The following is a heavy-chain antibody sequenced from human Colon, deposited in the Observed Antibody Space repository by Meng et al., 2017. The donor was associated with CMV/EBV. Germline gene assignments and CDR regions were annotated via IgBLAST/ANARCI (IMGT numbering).Heavy chain of an antibody. V-gene: IGHV3-21*01. Sequence: GGSLRLSCATSGFTFSSYTMHWVRQAPGKGLEWLSSISTSGTNIYYGDSVKGRFTVSRDDARDSLYLQLNSLRADDTALYYCARDMSFLGGTFDYWGQGTLVTVSS. J-gene: IGHJ4*02. D-gene: IGHD1-26*01. CDR3: ARDMSFLGGTFDY. CDR1: GFTFSSYT. CDR2: ISTSGTNI.